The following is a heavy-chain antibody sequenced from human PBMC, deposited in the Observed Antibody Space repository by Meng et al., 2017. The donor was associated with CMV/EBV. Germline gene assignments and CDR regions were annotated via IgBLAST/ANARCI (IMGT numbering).Heavy chain of an antibody. J-gene: IGHJ5*02. CDR3: AKDRITIFGVNWFDP. V-gene: IGHV3-30*18. Sequence: SGFTFSSYGMQWVSQAPGKGLEWVAVISYDGSNKYYADSVKGRFTISRDNSKNTLDLQMNSRRAEDTAVYYCAKDRITIFGVNWFDPWGQGTLVTVSS. CDR1: GFTFSSYG. D-gene: IGHD3-3*01. CDR2: ISYDGSNK.